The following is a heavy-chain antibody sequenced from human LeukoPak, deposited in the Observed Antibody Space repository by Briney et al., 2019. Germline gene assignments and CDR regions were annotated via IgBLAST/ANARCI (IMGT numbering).Heavy chain of an antibody. CDR2: IYSGGST. Sequence: GGSLRLSCAASGFTVSSNYMSWVRQAQGQGLEWVSVIYSGGSTYYADSVKGRFTISRDNSKNTLYLQMNSLRAEDTAVYYCARVGWRGYYFDYWGQGTLVTVSS. V-gene: IGHV3-53*01. CDR3: ARVGWRGYYFDY. CDR1: GFTVSSNY. J-gene: IGHJ4*02. D-gene: IGHD2-15*01.